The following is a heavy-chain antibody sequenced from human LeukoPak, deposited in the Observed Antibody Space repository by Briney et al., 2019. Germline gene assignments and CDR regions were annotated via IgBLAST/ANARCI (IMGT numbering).Heavy chain of an antibody. D-gene: IGHD1-26*01. Sequence: SETLSLTCTVSGGSISSSSYYWGWIRQPPGKGLEWIGSIYYSGSTYYNPSLKSRVTISVDTSKNQFSLKLSSVTAADTAVYYCARHIVGATTVVWFDPWGQGTLVTVSS. CDR2: IYYSGST. V-gene: IGHV4-39*01. CDR3: ARHIVGATTVVWFDP. CDR1: GGSISSSSYY. J-gene: IGHJ5*02.